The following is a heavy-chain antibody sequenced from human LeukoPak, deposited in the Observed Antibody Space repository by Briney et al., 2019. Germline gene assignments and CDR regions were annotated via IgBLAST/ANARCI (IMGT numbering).Heavy chain of an antibody. Sequence: GGSLRLSCAASGFTFSSYSMSWVRQAPGKGLEWVSSISSSSSYIYYADSVKGRFTISRDNAKNSLYLQMNSLRAEDTAVYYCARDRNYGSGSYPGSVDYWGQGTLVTVSS. CDR3: ARDRNYGSGSYPGSVDY. CDR2: ISSSSSYI. D-gene: IGHD3-10*01. J-gene: IGHJ4*02. CDR1: GFTFSSYS. V-gene: IGHV3-21*01.